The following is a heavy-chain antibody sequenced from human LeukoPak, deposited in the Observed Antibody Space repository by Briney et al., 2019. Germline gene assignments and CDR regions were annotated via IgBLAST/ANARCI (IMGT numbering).Heavy chain of an antibody. D-gene: IGHD2-2*02. CDR3: AKASVAIPQYCNS. J-gene: IGHJ5*02. CDR2: ISGTGSST. Sequence: TGGSLRLSCAASGFTFSSYWMNWGRQAPGKGLEWVSTISGTGSSTYYADSAKGRFTISRDNSKDPLFLQLNSLTAADTAMYFCAKASVAIPQYCNSWGQGTLVTVSS. CDR1: GFTFSSYW. V-gene: IGHV3-23*01.